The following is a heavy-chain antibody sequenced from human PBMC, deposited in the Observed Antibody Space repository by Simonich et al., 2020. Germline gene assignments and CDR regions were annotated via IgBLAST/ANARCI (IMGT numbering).Heavy chain of an antibody. D-gene: IGHD1-1*01. Sequence: QVQLQQWGAGLLKPSETLSLTCAVYGGSFSGYYWGWIRQPPGKGLEWIGELNHSGSTKYNPALKRRGTISVDTSKNQFSRKLSAVTAADTAVYYCARGKGWKNAFDIWGEGTMVTVAS. CDR3: ARGKGWKNAFDI. J-gene: IGHJ3*02. V-gene: IGHV4-34*01. CDR2: LNHSGST. CDR1: GGSFSGYY.